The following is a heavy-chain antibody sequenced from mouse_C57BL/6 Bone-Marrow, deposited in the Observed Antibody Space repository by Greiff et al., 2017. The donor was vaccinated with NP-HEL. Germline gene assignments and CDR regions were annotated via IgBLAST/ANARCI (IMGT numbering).Heavy chain of an antibody. J-gene: IGHJ2*01. D-gene: IGHD2-4*01. V-gene: IGHV14-4*01. CDR3: TRGGLYYDFDY. CDR2: IDPENGDT. Sequence: VQLQQSGAELVRPGASVTLSCTASGFNIKDDYMHWVKQRPEQGLEWIGWIDPENGDTAYASKFPGKDTITADTSSNTAYLQLSSLTSEDTAVYYCTRGGLYYDFDYWGQGTTLTVSS. CDR1: GFNIKDDY.